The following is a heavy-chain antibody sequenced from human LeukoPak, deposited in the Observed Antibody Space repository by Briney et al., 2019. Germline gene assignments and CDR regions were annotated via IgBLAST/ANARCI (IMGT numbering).Heavy chain of an antibody. V-gene: IGHV3-21*01. CDR3: ARGTTDYIGMDV. D-gene: IGHD4-17*01. J-gene: IGHJ6*02. Sequence: GGSLRLSCAASGFTFRSYSMNWVRQAPGKGLEWVSSITSSSSYIYYADSVKGRFTISRDNAQNSLYLQMNSLRADDTAVYYCARGTTDYIGMDVWGQGTTVTVSS. CDR2: ITSSSSYI. CDR1: GFTFRSYS.